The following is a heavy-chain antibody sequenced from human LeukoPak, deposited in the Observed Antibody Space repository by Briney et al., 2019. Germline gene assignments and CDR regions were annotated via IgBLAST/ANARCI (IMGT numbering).Heavy chain of an antibody. V-gene: IGHV1-18*04. CDR2: ISAYNGNT. J-gene: IGHJ4*02. CDR1: GYTFTSYG. Sequence: GASVKVSCKASGYTFTSYGISWVRQAPGQGLEWMGWISAYNGNTNYAQKLQGRVTMTTDTSTSTAYMELRSLRSDDTAVYYCARAVSSGWPKDYFDYWGQGTLVTVSS. CDR3: ARAVSSGWPKDYFDY. D-gene: IGHD6-19*01.